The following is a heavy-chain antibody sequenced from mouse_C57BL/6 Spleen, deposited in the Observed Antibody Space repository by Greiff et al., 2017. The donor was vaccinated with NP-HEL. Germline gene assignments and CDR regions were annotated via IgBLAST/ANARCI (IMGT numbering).Heavy chain of an antibody. J-gene: IGHJ2*01. CDR3: AKTSYYSKGGDYFDY. Sequence: QVQLQQSGPGLVQPSQSLSITCTVSGFSLTSYGVHWVRQSPGKGLEWLGVIWRGGSTDYNAAFMSRLSITKDNSKSQVFFKMNSLQADDTAIYYCAKTSYYSKGGDYFDYWGQGTTLTVSS. D-gene: IGHD2-5*01. V-gene: IGHV2-5*01. CDR2: IWRGGST. CDR1: GFSLTSYG.